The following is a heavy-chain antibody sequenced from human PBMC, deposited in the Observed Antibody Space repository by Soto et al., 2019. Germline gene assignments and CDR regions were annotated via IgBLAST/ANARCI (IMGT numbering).Heavy chain of an antibody. J-gene: IGHJ3*02. CDR3: ARRIARSAFDI. V-gene: IGHV3-30-3*01. CDR1: GFTFSSYA. Sequence: QVQLVESGGGVVQPGRSLRLSCAASGFTFSSYAMHWVRQAPGKGLEWVAVISYDGSNKYYADSVKGRFTISRDNSKNTLYLQMNSLRAEDTAVYYCARRIARSAFDIWGQGTMVTVSS. D-gene: IGHD6-13*01. CDR2: ISYDGSNK.